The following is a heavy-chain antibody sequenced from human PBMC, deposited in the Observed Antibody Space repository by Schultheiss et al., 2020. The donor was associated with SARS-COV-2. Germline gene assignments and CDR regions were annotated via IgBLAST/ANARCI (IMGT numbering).Heavy chain of an antibody. V-gene: IGHV4-61*08. J-gene: IGHJ6*02. D-gene: IGHD3-3*01. CDR3: ARDLRFLANNYYYGMDV. Sequence: SETLSLTCTVSGGSISSGDYYWSWIRQPPGKGLEWIGYIYYSGSTNYNPSLKSRVTISVDTSKNQFSLKLSTVTAADTAVYYCARDLRFLANNYYYGMDVWGQGTTVTVSS. CDR2: IYYSGST. CDR1: GGSISSGDYY.